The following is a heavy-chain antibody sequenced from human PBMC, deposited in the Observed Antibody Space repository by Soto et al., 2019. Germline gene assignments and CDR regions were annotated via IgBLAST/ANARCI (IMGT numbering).Heavy chain of an antibody. Sequence: QVQLVQSGAEVKKPGSSVKVSCKASGGTFSSYAISWVRQAPGQGLEWMGGIIPIFGTANYAQKFQGRVTITADEATSTAYMELSSLRSEDTAVYYCARDRDIVATIRWAFDYWGQGTLVTVSS. CDR3: ARDRDIVATIRWAFDY. CDR2: IIPIFGTA. V-gene: IGHV1-69*01. J-gene: IGHJ4*02. D-gene: IGHD5-12*01. CDR1: GGTFSSYA.